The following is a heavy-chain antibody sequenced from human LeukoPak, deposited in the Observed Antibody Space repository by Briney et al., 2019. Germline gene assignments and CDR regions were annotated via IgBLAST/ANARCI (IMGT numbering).Heavy chain of an antibody. CDR2: INPSGGST. J-gene: IGHJ4*02. V-gene: IGHV1-46*01. Sequence: ASVTVSCKAYGYTFTSYYMHWVRQAPGQGLEWMGIINPSGGSTSYAQKFQGRVTMTRDTSTSTAYMELSSLRSEDTAVYYCAREWRTQDYWGQGTLGTVSS. CDR3: AREWRTQDY. CDR1: GYTFTSYY. D-gene: IGHD3-3*01.